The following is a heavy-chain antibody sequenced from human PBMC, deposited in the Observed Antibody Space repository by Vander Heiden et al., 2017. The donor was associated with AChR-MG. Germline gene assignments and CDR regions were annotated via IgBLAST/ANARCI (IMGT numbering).Heavy chain of an antibody. J-gene: IGHJ4*02. CDR2: TTPSSGGT. V-gene: IGHV1-2*02. CDR3: ARDGVSAHWKLTGRSPDY. D-gene: IGHD3-10*01. CDR1: GIPFTGHY. Sequence: QVQLVQSGAEVQKPGASVKGACKASGIPFTGHYMNGVRQAPGQGVEWMGWTTPSSGGTNNAKKFQGRVTMTRDTSISTAYRELSRLRSDDTAVYDCARDGVSAHWKLTGRSPDYWGQGTLVTVSS.